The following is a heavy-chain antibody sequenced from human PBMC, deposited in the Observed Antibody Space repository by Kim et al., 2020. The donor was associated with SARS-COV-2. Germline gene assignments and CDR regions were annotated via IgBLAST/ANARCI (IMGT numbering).Heavy chain of an antibody. CDR3: ARLSPPTYSSSWIDY. D-gene: IGHD6-13*01. CDR2: IYYSGST. Sequence: SETLSLTCTVSGGSISSSSYYWGWIRQPPGKGLEWIGSIYYSGSTYYNPSLKSRVTISVDTSKNQFSLKLSSVTAADTAVYYCARLSPPTYSSSWIDYWGQGTLVTVSS. CDR1: GGSISSSSYY. J-gene: IGHJ4*02. V-gene: IGHV4-39*01.